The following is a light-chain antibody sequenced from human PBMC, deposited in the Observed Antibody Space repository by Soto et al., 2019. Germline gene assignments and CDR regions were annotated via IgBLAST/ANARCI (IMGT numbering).Light chain of an antibody. J-gene: IGKJ3*01. V-gene: IGKV1-27*01. CDR2: AAS. Sequence: DIQMTQSPTSLSASVGDRVTITCRASQGIRNYVAWYQQIPGKAPKLLIYAASTLQAGVPSRFSGSGSGTDFTLTINGLPPEEVATYSCQKYSSVPVFGPGTKVEIK. CDR1: QGIRNY. CDR3: QKYSSVPV.